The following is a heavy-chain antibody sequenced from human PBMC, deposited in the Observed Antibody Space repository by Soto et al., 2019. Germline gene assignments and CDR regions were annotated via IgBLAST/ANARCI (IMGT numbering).Heavy chain of an antibody. CDR1: GFTFSSYY. J-gene: IGHJ6*02. Sequence: PGGSLRLSCEASGFTFSSYYMHWVRQAPGKGLMWVSRLNGDGTSTNYADFVEGRFTISRDNAKNTVYLEMNSLRVEDTAVYYCARDRNDFWSGYYYGMDVWGQGTTVTVSS. D-gene: IGHD3-3*01. CDR2: LNGDGTST. V-gene: IGHV3-74*01. CDR3: ARDRNDFWSGYYYGMDV.